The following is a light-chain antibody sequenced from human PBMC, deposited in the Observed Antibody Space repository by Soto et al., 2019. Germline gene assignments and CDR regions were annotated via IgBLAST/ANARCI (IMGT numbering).Light chain of an antibody. CDR2: GVS. Sequence: QSVLTQTASVSGSPGQSITISCTGTSSDVGGYEHVSWYQKHPGKVPKLMIYGVSNRPSGVSNRFSGSKSGNTASLTISGLQAEDEADYYCSSYTSTTTPIFGTGTKLTVL. V-gene: IGLV2-14*01. J-gene: IGLJ1*01. CDR1: SSDVGGYEH. CDR3: SSYTSTTTPI.